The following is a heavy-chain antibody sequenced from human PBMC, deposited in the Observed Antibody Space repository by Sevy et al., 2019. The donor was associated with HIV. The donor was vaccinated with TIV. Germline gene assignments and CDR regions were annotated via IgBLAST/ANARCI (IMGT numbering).Heavy chain of an antibody. CDR1: GGSISSYY. V-gene: IGHV4-59*01. CDR2: IYYSGST. J-gene: IGHJ5*02. Sequence: TLSLTCTVSGGSISSYYWSWIRQPPGKGLEWIGYIYYSGSTNYNPSLKSRVTISVDTSKNQFSLKLSSVTAADTAVYYCARASASGSYVEWFDPWGQGTLVTVSS. D-gene: IGHD1-26*01. CDR3: ARASASGSYVEWFDP.